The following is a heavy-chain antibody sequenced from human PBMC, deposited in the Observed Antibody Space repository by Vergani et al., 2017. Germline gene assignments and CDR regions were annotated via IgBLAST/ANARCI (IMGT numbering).Heavy chain of an antibody. D-gene: IGHD2-8*01. CDR1: GFTFDDYA. CDR2: INWNSDSI. J-gene: IGHJ4*02. Sequence: EVQLLESGGGLVQPGGSLRLSCAASGFTFDDYAMHWVRQAPGKGLEWVSGINWNSDSIAYADSVEGRFTITRDNAKKSVYLQMNSLRAEDTAMYFCARGLWDCTHIRCSPPSYWGQGTQVTVSS. CDR3: ARGLWDCTHIRCSPPSY. V-gene: IGHV3-9*01.